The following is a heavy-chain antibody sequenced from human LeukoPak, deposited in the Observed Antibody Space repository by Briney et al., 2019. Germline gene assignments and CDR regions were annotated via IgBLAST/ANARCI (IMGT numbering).Heavy chain of an antibody. CDR3: ARAPNENQNYYDSSGYYFLFDY. D-gene: IGHD3-22*01. CDR2: INPSGGST. J-gene: IGHJ4*02. CDR1: GYTFTSYY. V-gene: IGHV1-46*01. Sequence: ASVTVSCKASGYTFTSYYMHWVRQAPGQGLEWMGIINPSGGSTSYAQKFQGRVTMTRDTSTSTVYMELSSLRSEDTAVYYCARAPNENQNYYDSSGYYFLFDYWGQGTLVTVSS.